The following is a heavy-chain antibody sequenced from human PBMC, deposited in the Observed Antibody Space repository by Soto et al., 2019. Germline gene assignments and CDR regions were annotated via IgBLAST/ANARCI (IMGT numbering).Heavy chain of an antibody. V-gene: IGHV3-48*02. CDR2: ITSSGTTV. CDR1: GFTFSSYS. D-gene: IGHD6-13*01. Sequence: PGGSLRLSCAASGFTFSSYSLNWVRQAPGKGLEWVSYITSSGTTVYYADSVRGRFTISRDNAKNSLYLQMNSLRDDDTAVYYWGRGSRNWAYYFDLWGQGTLVTVSS. J-gene: IGHJ4*02. CDR3: GRGSRNWAYYFDL.